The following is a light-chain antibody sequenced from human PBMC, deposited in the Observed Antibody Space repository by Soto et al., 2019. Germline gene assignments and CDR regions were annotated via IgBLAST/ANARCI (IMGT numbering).Light chain of an antibody. CDR2: GAS. J-gene: IGKJ1*01. CDR3: QQYNNWPLT. Sequence: DIVMTQSPATLSVSPGERATLSCRASQNINRNLAWYQQKPGPAPGLLISGASARASGIPARFSGSGSGTEFTLTISSLQSEDFSIYYCQQYNNWPLTFGQGTKLEI. V-gene: IGKV3-15*01. CDR1: QNINRN.